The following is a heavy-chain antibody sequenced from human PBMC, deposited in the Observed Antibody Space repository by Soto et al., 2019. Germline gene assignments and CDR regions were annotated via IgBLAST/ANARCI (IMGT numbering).Heavy chain of an antibody. Sequence: SGPTLVNPTQTLTLTCTFSGFSLSTSGVGVGWIRQPPGKALEWLALIYWDDDKRYSPSLKSRLTITKDTSKNQVVLTMTNMDPVDTATYYCAHTTTFVRRAERSYYYYRMDVWGHGTTLTVTS. CDR2: IYWDDDK. V-gene: IGHV2-5*02. J-gene: IGHJ6*02. CDR3: AHTTTFVRRAERSYYYYRMDV. D-gene: IGHD3-10*01. CDR1: GFSLSTSGVG.